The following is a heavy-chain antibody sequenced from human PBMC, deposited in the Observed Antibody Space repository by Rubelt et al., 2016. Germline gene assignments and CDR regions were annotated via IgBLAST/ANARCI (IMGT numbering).Heavy chain of an antibody. J-gene: IGHJ4*02. Sequence: QVQLVQSGAEVKKPGASVKVSCKASGYTFTSYYMHWVRQAPGQGLEWMGGIIPIFGTANYAQKFQGRVTITADESTSTAYMELSSLRSEDTAVYYCARGLIAAAAIGDWGQGTLVTVSS. CDR2: IIPIFGTA. D-gene: IGHD6-13*01. CDR1: GYTFTSYY. CDR3: ARGLIAAAAIGD. V-gene: IGHV1-69*01.